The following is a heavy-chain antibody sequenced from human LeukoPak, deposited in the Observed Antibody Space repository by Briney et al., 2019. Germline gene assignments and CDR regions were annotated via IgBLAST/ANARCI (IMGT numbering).Heavy chain of an antibody. J-gene: IGHJ4*02. D-gene: IGHD6-13*01. V-gene: IGHV4-59*01. CDR3: ARTYSSSWYYFDY. CDR1: GGSISSYY. CDR2: IYYSGSA. Sequence: SETLSLTCTVSGGSISSYYWSWIRQPPGKGLEWIGYIYYSGSANYNPSLKSRVTISVDTSKNQFSLKLSSVTAADTAVYYCARTYSSSWYYFDYWGQGTLVTVSS.